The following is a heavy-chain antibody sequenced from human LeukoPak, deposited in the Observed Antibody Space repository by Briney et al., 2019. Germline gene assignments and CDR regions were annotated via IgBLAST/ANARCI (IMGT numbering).Heavy chain of an antibody. Sequence: GGSLRLSCTVSGFTVSSNSMSWVRQAPGKGLEWVSFIYSDNTHYADSVRGRFTISRDNSKNTLYLQVNSLRVEDTAVYYCARDMSPWESKNPDAFDIWGQGTMVTVSS. J-gene: IGHJ3*02. CDR1: GFTVSSNS. D-gene: IGHD1-26*01. V-gene: IGHV3-53*01. CDR2: IYSDNT. CDR3: ARDMSPWESKNPDAFDI.